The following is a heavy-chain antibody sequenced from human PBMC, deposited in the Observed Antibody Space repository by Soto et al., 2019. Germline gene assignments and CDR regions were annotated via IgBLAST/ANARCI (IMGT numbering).Heavy chain of an antibody. CDR3: AHGTYYAILTGSNWFDP. CDR2: IYWNDDK. D-gene: IGHD3-9*01. CDR1: GFSLSTSGVG. V-gene: IGHV2-5*01. Sequence: QITLKESGPTLVKPTQTLTLTCTFSGFSLSTSGVGVGWIRQPPGKALEWLALIYWNDDKRYSPSLKSRLTITKDTSKNQVVLTMTNMDPVDTATYYCAHGTYYAILTGSNWFDPWGQGTLVTVSS. J-gene: IGHJ5*02.